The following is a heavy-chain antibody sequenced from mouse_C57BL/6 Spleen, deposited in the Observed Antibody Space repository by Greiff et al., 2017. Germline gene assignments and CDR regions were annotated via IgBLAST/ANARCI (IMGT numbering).Heavy chain of an antibody. CDR2: INPNYGTT. J-gene: IGHJ4*01. CDR3: ARSSLISTVVSYYAMDY. D-gene: IGHD1-1*01. CDR1: GYSFTDYN. V-gene: IGHV1-39*01. Sequence: EVQLQQSGPELVKPGASVKISCKASGYSFTDYNMNWVKQSNGKSLEWIGVINPNYGTTSYNQKFKGKATLTVDQSSSTAYMQLNSLTSADSAVYYCARSSLISTVVSYYAMDYWGQGTSVTFSS.